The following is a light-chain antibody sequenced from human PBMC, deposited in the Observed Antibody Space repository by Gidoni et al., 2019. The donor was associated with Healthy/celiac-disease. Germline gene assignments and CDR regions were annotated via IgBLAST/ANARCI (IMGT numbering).Light chain of an antibody. CDR3: QVWDSSSDHRV. J-gene: IGLJ3*02. V-gene: IGLV3-21*02. CDR1: NIGSKS. Sequence: SYVLTQPPSVSVAPGQTARITCGGNNIGSKSVQWYQQKPGQAPVLVVYDDSDRPSGLPERFSGSNSGNTATLTISRVEAGDEADYYCQVWDSSSDHRVFGGGTKLTVL. CDR2: DDS.